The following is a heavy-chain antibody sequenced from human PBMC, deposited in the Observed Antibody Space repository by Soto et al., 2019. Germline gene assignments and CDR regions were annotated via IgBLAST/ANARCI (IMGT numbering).Heavy chain of an antibody. CDR2: IYYSGST. V-gene: IGHV4-39*01. Sequence: SETLSLTCTVSGGSICSSSYYWGWIRQPPGKGLEWIGSIYYSGSTYYNPSLKSRVTISVDTSKNQFSLTLSSVTAADTPVYYCARHLTPEDTARVPGRAYYLDYWGKGTLDTVSS. CDR1: GGSICSSSYY. D-gene: IGHD5-18*01. CDR3: ARHLTPEDTARVPGRAYYLDY. J-gene: IGHJ4*02.